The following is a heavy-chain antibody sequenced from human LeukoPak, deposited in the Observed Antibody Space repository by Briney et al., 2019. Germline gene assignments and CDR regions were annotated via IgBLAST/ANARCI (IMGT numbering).Heavy chain of an antibody. CDR3: ARLAMIIRRDAFDL. CDR2: IYYSGST. J-gene: IGHJ3*01. D-gene: IGHD3-22*01. CDR1: GDSISSYY. Sequence: SETLSLTCTLSGDSISSYYWSWIRQPPGKGLEWIGYIYYSGSTNYNPSLTSRVTISVDTSKNQFSLKLSSVTAADTAVYYCARLAMIIRRDAFDLWGQGTLVTVS. V-gene: IGHV4-59*01.